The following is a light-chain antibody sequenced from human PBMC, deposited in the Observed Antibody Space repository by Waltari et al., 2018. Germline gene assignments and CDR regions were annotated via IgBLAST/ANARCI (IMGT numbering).Light chain of an antibody. Sequence: DIQMTQSPSPLSASVGDRVTITCRASQSISSYLNWYQQKPGKAPKLLIYAASSLQSGVPSRFSGSGSGTDFTLTISSLQPEDFATYYCQQSYSTEETFGQGTKVEIK. CDR1: QSISSY. V-gene: IGKV1-39*01. J-gene: IGKJ1*01. CDR2: AAS. CDR3: QQSYSTEET.